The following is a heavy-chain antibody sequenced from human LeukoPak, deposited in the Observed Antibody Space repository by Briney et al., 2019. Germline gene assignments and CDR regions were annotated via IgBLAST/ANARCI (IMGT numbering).Heavy chain of an antibody. CDR1: GGSISSGDYY. CDR2: IYYSGGT. V-gene: IGHV4-30-4*01. CDR3: ARRDSSGYYPDAFDI. Sequence: PSETLSLTCTVSGGSISSGDYYWSWIRQPPGKGLEWIGYIYYSGGTYYNPSLKSRLTMSVDTSKNQFSLKLSSVTAADTAVYYCARRDSSGYYPDAFDIWGQGTMVTVSS. J-gene: IGHJ3*02. D-gene: IGHD3-22*01.